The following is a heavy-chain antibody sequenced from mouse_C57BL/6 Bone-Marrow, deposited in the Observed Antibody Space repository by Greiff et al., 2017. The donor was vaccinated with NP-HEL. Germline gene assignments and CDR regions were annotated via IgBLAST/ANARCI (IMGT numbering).Heavy chain of an antibody. Sequence: EVKLQESGAELVRPGASVKLSCTASGFNIKDDYMHWVKQRPEQGLEWIGWIDPENGDTEYASKFQGKATITADTSSNTAYLQLSSLTSEDTAVYYCTTSPYYGSSPYYFDYWGQGTTLTVSS. CDR2: IDPENGDT. D-gene: IGHD1-1*01. V-gene: IGHV14-4*01. CDR3: TTSPYYGSSPYYFDY. J-gene: IGHJ2*01. CDR1: GFNIKDDY.